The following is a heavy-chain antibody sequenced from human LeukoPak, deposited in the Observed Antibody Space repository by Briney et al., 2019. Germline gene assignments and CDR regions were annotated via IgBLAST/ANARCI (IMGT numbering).Heavy chain of an antibody. Sequence: GGSLRLSCAASGFTFSSYGMRWVRQAPGKGLEWVAFIRYDGSNKYYADSVKGRFTISRDNSKNTLYLQMNSLRAEDTAVYYCAKDLYPDYFNYGMDVWGQGTTVTVSS. J-gene: IGHJ6*02. V-gene: IGHV3-30*02. CDR2: IRYDGSNK. CDR3: AKDLYPDYFNYGMDV. CDR1: GFTFSSYG. D-gene: IGHD2/OR15-2a*01.